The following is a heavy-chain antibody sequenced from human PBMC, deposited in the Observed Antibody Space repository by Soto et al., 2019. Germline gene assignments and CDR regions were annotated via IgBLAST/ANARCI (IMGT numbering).Heavy chain of an antibody. CDR2: INSDGSVS. D-gene: IGHD2-15*01. Sequence: EVKLVESGGGLVQPGGSLRLSCAASGFTFSNYWMYWVRQAPGQGLVWVSRINSDGSVSRYADSVKGRLTISRDNVKNTLYLQMNRLRVEDTAVYYCARGDCVGGSCYSLAGSCYYYMDVWGKGTTVTVFS. CDR1: GFTFSNYW. CDR3: ARGDCVGGSCYSLAGSCYYYMDV. V-gene: IGHV3-74*01. J-gene: IGHJ6*03.